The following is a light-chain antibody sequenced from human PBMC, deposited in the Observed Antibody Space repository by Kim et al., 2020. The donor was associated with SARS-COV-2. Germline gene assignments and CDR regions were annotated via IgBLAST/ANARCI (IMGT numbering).Light chain of an antibody. CDR2: RDN. V-gene: IGLV3-1*01. Sequence: VSPGQTASITCSGDKLGDKYASWYQQKPGQSPVVVIFRDNRRPSGIPERFSGSNSGNTATLTISGTQAMDESDYYCQACDSSIHVFGSGSQVTVL. CDR3: QACDSSIHV. CDR1: KLGDKY. J-gene: IGLJ1*01.